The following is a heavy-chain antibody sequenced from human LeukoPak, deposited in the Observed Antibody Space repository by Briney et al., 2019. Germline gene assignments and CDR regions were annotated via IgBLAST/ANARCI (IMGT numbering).Heavy chain of an antibody. V-gene: IGHV3-30-3*01. Sequence: QPGGSLSLSCAASGFSFSAYAMHWVCQAPGKGLEWVAVISYDGTNKYYADSVKGRFTISRDNSKNTLYLQMNSLRPEDTAVYYCARDFLMASDYWGQGTLVTVSS. CDR1: GFSFSAYA. CDR3: ARDFLMASDY. CDR2: ISYDGTNK. D-gene: IGHD3-10*01. J-gene: IGHJ4*02.